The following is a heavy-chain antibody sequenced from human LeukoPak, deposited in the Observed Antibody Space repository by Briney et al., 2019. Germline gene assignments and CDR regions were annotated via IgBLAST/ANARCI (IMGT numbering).Heavy chain of an antibody. CDR2: ISGSGGST. V-gene: IGHV3-23*01. CDR1: GFTFSSYA. Sequence: GGSLRLSCAASGFTFSSYAMSWVRQAPGKGLEWVSAISGSGGSTSYADSVKGRVTISRDNSKTTLYLQMNRLRAENTAVYYCAKYLGDSSVHYYVGGDVGYWGQGTLVTVSS. CDR3: AKYLGDSSVHYYVGGDVGY. J-gene: IGHJ4*02. D-gene: IGHD3-22*01.